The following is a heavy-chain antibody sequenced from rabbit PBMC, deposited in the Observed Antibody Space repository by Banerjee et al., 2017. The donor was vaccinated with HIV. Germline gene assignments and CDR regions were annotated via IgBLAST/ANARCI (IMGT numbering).Heavy chain of an antibody. CDR2: INAATGKP. J-gene: IGHJ6*01. Sequence: QEQLVESGGDLVKPEGSLTLTCTASGFDLSSYYYMCWVRQAPGKGLEWIACINAATGKPVYASWAKGRFTISKTSSTTVTLQMTSLTAADTATYFCARDTSSSFSSYGMDLWGQGTLVTVS. V-gene: IGHV1S45*01. CDR1: GFDLSSYYY. D-gene: IGHD1-1*01. CDR3: ARDTSSSFSSYGMDL.